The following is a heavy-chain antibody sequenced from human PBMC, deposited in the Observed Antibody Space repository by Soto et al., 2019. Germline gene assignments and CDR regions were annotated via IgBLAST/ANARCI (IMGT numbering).Heavy chain of an antibody. J-gene: IGHJ4*02. CDR3: ATQDFRGPTGTT. V-gene: IGHV3-23*01. D-gene: IGHD1-1*01. Sequence: GGSLRLSCAASGLTFSNYAMGWVRQAPGKGLEWVSAISGDGKTAYYANFVEGRFTISRDNSKNTLYLQMNGLRDEDTAVHYCATQDFRGPTGTTWGQGTLVTVSS. CDR2: ISGDGKTA. CDR1: GLTFSNYA.